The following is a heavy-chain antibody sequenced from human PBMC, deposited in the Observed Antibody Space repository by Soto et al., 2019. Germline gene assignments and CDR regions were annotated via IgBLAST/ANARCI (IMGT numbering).Heavy chain of an antibody. CDR2: INPKTAAT. D-gene: IGHD1-26*01. Sequence: QVQLVQSGAEVKKSGASVKVSCKPSGYSFSDYFIQWVRQAPGQGLEWVAWINPKTAATNYAKKFQGRVSLTWDTSSTTAYMELTRLIPDDTAVYYCARIKWGLNYYNGMDVW. J-gene: IGHJ6*01. CDR1: GYSFSDYF. V-gene: IGHV1-2*02. CDR3: ARIKWGLNYYNGMDV.